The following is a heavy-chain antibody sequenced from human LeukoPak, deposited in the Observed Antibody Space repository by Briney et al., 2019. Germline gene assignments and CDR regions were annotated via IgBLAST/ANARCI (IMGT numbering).Heavy chain of an antibody. D-gene: IGHD2-2*01. J-gene: IGHJ4*02. Sequence: PGGSLRLSCAASGFTFSSYAMSWVRQAPGKGLEWVSAISGSGGSTYYADSVKVRFTISRDNSKNTLYLQMNSLRAEDTAVYYCVKDEVVVPAAIGYPFDYWGQGTLVTVSS. CDR2: ISGSGGST. V-gene: IGHV3-23*01. CDR1: GFTFSSYA. CDR3: VKDEVVVPAAIGYPFDY.